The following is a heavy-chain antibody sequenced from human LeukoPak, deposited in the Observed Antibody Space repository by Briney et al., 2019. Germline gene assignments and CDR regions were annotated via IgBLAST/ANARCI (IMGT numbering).Heavy chain of an antibody. CDR2: ISSDGGKT. J-gene: IGHJ4*02. CDR1: GFTFSSYA. D-gene: IGHD5-18*01. CDR3: ARSIRAGYGLFDS. Sequence: GGSLRLSCAASGFTFSSYAMYWVRQAPGKGLEYVSAISSDGGKTYYANSVKGRFTISRDNSKNTLYLQMGTLRVEDMVLYHCARSIRAGYGLFDSWGQGTLVTVSS. V-gene: IGHV3-64*01.